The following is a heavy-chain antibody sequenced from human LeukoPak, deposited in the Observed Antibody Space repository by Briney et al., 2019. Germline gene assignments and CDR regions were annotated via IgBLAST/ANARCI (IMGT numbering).Heavy chain of an antibody. CDR2: ISWNSGSI. Sequence: GGSLRLSCAASGFTFDDYAMHWVRQAPGKGLEWVSGISWNSGSIGYADSVKGRFTISRDNAKNSLYLQMNSLRAEDTAVYYCAIPPTAVAGTDYWGQGTLVTVSS. CDR1: GFTFDDYA. CDR3: AIPPTAVAGTDY. J-gene: IGHJ4*02. D-gene: IGHD6-19*01. V-gene: IGHV3-9*01.